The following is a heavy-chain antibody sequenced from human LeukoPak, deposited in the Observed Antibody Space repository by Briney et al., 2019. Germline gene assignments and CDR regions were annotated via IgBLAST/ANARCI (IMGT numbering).Heavy chain of an antibody. Sequence: GGSLRLSCTASGFTSSDYFMSRIRQAPGKGLEWISQISRSGTTIYYADSVRGRFTISRDNAKNSLYLQMNSLRAEDTAVYYCARDRSVYGSGSLGHNHWGQGTLVTVSS. CDR1: GFTSSDYF. CDR3: ARDRSVYGSGSLGHNH. V-gene: IGHV3-11*04. J-gene: IGHJ4*02. D-gene: IGHD3-10*01. CDR2: ISRSGTTI.